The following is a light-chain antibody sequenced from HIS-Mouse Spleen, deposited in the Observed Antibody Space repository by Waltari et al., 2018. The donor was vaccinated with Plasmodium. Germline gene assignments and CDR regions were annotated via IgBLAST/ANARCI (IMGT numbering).Light chain of an antibody. V-gene: IGLV1-44*01. CDR3: APWDDSLNGPV. CDR1: SSNIGSNT. CDR2: SNN. J-gene: IGLJ2*01. Sequence: QSVLTQPPSASGTPGQRVTISCSGSSSNIGSNTVNWYQQLPGTAPKLLFYSNNQRPSGVPDRCSGSTSGTSASLAISGLQSEDEADYYCAPWDDSLNGPVFGGGTKLTVL.